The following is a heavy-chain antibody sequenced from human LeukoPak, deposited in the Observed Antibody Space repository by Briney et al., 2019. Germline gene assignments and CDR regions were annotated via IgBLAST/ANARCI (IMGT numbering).Heavy chain of an antibody. J-gene: IGHJ1*01. CDR2: ISGRGDTT. D-gene: IGHD3-3*01. CDR1: GFTFSDNA. CDR3: AKVMGITIFGAFHH. V-gene: IGHV3-23*01. Sequence: GGSLRLSCAASGFTFSDNAMGWVRQAPGKGLEWVSAISGRGDTTYYADSVKGRFTISRDNSKNTLYLQMNSLRADDTAIYYCAKVMGITIFGAFHHWGQGTLVTVSS.